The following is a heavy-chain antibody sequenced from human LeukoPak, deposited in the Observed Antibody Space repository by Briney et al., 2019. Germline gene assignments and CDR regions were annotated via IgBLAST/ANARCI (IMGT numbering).Heavy chain of an antibody. D-gene: IGHD2-15*01. Sequence: PGGSLRLSCAASGFTFSSYEMNWVRQAPGKGLEWVSYISSSGSTIYYADSVKGRFTISRDNAKNSLYLQMNSLRAEDTAVYYCAGPVVPATGYWGQGTLVTVSS. CDR3: AGPVVPATGY. V-gene: IGHV3-48*03. CDR1: GFTFSSYE. CDR2: ISSSGSTI. J-gene: IGHJ4*02.